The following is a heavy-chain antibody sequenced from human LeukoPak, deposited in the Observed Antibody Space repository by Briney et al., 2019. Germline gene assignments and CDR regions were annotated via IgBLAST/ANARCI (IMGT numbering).Heavy chain of an antibody. J-gene: IGHJ3*01. Sequence: SSETLSLTCTVSGYSISSGYYWGWIRQPPGKGLEWIGSIYHSGSTYYNPSLKSRVTISVDTSKNQFSLKLSSVTAADTAVYYCARGNMLSDFFDFWGQGTVVTVSS. CDR1: GYSISSGYY. CDR3: ARGNMLSDFFDF. D-gene: IGHD2/OR15-2a*01. CDR2: IYHSGST. V-gene: IGHV4-38-2*02.